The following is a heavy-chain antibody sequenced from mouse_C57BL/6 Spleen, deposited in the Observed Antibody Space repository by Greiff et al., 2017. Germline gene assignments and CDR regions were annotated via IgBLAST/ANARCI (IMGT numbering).Heavy chain of an antibody. Sequence: QVQLQQSGAELVRPGASVTLSCKASGYTFTDYEMHWVKQTPVHGLEWIGAIDPETGGTAYNQKFKGKAILTADKSSSTAYMELRSLTSEDSAVYYCTSGNPHWYFDVWGTGTTVTVSS. J-gene: IGHJ1*03. CDR1: GYTFTDYE. CDR2: IDPETGGT. D-gene: IGHD2-1*01. V-gene: IGHV1-15*01. CDR3: TSGNPHWYFDV.